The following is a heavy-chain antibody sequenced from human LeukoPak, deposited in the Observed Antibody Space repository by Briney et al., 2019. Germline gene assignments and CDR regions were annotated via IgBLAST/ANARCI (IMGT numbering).Heavy chain of an antibody. CDR2: ISTSSSYI. Sequence: GGSLRLSCAASGFTFSSYTMNWVRQAPGKGLEWVSFISTSSSYIYYADSVKGRFTISRDNAKNSLYLQMNSLRAEDTAVYYCAELGITMIGGVWGKGTTVTISS. J-gene: IGHJ6*04. D-gene: IGHD3-10*02. CDR1: GFTFSSYT. V-gene: IGHV3-21*01. CDR3: AELGITMIGGV.